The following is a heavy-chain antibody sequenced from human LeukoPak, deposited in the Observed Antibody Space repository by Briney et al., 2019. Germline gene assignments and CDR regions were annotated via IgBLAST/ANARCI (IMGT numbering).Heavy chain of an antibody. Sequence: QPGGSLRLSCAASGFTFSSYEMNWVRQAPGKGLEWVSYISSSGSTIYYADSVKGRFTISRDNAKNSLYLQMNSLRAEDTAVYYCARAGDYYVSSGQTGLDYWGQGTLVTVSS. CDR2: ISSSGSTI. V-gene: IGHV3-48*03. CDR3: ARAGDYYVSSGQTGLDY. D-gene: IGHD3-22*01. J-gene: IGHJ4*02. CDR1: GFTFSSYE.